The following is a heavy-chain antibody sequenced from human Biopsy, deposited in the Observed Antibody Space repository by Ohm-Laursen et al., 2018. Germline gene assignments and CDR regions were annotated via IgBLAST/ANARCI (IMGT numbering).Heavy chain of an antibody. V-gene: IGHV3-66*01. CDR3: ARGHSGSYQRLDGFDM. D-gene: IGHD1-26*01. CDR2: IYSGGDT. CDR1: GFTVYNNY. Sequence: SLRLSCAASGFTVYNNYMTWVRQAPGKGLEWVPLIYSGGDTRYADSVKGRFTISRGSSKNTLYPQMNSLRVEDTAVYYCARGHSGSYQRLDGFDMWGQGTMVTVSS. J-gene: IGHJ3*02.